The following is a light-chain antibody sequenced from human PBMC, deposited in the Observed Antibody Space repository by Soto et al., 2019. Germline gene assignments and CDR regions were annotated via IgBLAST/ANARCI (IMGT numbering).Light chain of an antibody. Sequence: EFVLTQSRVTLSLSPGERGTLSWRASQSVSNYLAWYQQKPGQAPRLLIYDSSNRATGIPARFSGSGSGTDFTLTISSLEPEDFAVYYCQQRKNWQVTFGTGTRLEIK. V-gene: IGKV3-11*01. J-gene: IGKJ5*01. CDR2: DSS. CDR3: QQRKNWQVT. CDR1: QSVSNY.